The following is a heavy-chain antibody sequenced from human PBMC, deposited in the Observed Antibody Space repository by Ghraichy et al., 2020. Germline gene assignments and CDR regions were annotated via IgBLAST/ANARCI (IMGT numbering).Heavy chain of an antibody. CDR3: ARYQLPRDYYYYYGMDV. V-gene: IGHV6-1*01. CDR2: TYYRSRWYN. D-gene: IGHD2-2*01. Sequence: SQTLSLTCAISGDSVSSNSAAWNWIRQSPSRGLEWLGRTYYRSRWYNDYAVSVKSRITINPDTSKNQFSLQLNSVTPEDTAVYYCARYQLPRDYYYYYGMDVWGQGTTVTVSS. CDR1: GDSVSSNSAA. J-gene: IGHJ6*02.